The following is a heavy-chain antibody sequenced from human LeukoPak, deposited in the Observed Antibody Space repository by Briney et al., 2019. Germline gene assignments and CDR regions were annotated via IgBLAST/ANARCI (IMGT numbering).Heavy chain of an antibody. J-gene: IGHJ5*02. D-gene: IGHD1-1*01. CDR2: IYYSGST. V-gene: IGHV4-59*01. CDR3: AREGTSGTHLNWFDP. CDR1: GGSISGYF. Sequence: TPSETLSLTCTVSGGSISGYFWSWIRQPPGKGLEWIGYIYYSGSTNYNPSLKSRVTISVDTSKNQFSLKLSSVTAADTAVYYCAREGTSGTHLNWFDPWGQGTLVTASS.